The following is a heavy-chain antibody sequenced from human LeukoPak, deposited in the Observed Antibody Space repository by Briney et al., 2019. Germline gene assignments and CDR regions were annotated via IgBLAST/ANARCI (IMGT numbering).Heavy chain of an antibody. V-gene: IGHV3-11*01. CDR2: ITDSGNTI. J-gene: IGHJ6*02. CDR3: ARSIGLTGGGVDV. CDR1: GFTFIDYN. Sequence: PGGSLRLSCAASGFTFIDYNMNWVRQAPGKGLEWVSYITDSGNTIHYADSVKGRFTISRDNAKNSLYLQMNSLRAEDTAVYYCARSIGLTGGGVDVWGQGTTVTVSS. D-gene: IGHD3-9*01.